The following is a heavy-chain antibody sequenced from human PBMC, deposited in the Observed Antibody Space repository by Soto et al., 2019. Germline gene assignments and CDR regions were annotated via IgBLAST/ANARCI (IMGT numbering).Heavy chain of an antibody. CDR3: ARDTTLSYGSRYYYYYGMDV. CDR1: GYTFTGYY. D-gene: IGHD3-10*01. V-gene: IGHV1-2*04. J-gene: IGHJ6*02. Sequence: AASVKVSCKASGYTFTGYYMHWVRRAPGQGLEWMGWINPNSGGTNYAQKFQGWVTMTRDTSISTAYMELSRLRSDDTAVYYCARDTTLSYGSRYYYYYGMDVWGQGTTVTVSS. CDR2: INPNSGGT.